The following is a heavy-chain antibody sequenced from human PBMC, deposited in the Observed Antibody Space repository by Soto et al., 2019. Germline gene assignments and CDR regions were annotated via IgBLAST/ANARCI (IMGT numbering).Heavy chain of an antibody. D-gene: IGHD6-19*01. CDR2: VSTSSSYT. Sequence: QVQLVESGGDLVKPGGSLKLSCVASRFSFSDYYMNWIRQAAGKGLEWISYVSTSSSYTNYADSVKGRFTISRDNAKNSLYLQMNSLRVEDTALYYCVSGWTLSYFDNWGQGTLVTVSS. CDR3: VSGWTLSYFDN. CDR1: RFSFSDYY. J-gene: IGHJ4*02. V-gene: IGHV3-11*05.